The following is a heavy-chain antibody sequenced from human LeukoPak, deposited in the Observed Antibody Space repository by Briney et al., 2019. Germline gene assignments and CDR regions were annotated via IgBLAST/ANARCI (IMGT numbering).Heavy chain of an antibody. CDR3: ARGISSSWYRFDY. Sequence: ASVTVSCTASGYTFTGYYMHWVRQAPGQGLEWMGWINPNSGGTNYVQKFQGRVTMTRDTSISTAYMELSRLRSDDTAVYYCARGISSSWYRFDYWGQGTLVTVSS. CDR1: GYTFTGYY. CDR2: INPNSGGT. D-gene: IGHD6-13*01. J-gene: IGHJ4*02. V-gene: IGHV1-2*02.